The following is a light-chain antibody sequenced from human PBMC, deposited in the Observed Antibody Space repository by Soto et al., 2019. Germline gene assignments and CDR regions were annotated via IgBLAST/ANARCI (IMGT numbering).Light chain of an antibody. CDR2: AAS. CDR1: QGIRND. Sequence: AIQMTQSPSSLSASVGDRVTITCRASQGIRNDLGWYQQKPGKAPKLLIYAASSLQSGVPSRFSGSGSGTDFTLTISSLQPEDFATYYCQQYNNYWTFGQGTKVEIK. V-gene: IGKV1-6*01. CDR3: QQYNNYWT. J-gene: IGKJ1*01.